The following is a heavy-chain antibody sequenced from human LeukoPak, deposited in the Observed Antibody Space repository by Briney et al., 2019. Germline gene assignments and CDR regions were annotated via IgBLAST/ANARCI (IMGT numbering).Heavy chain of an antibody. Sequence: KSSETLSLTCTVSGYSISSGYYWGWIRQPPGKGLEWIGSIYHSGSTYYNPSLKSRVTISVDTSKNQFSLKLSSVTAADTAVYYCARVNSYGLLYYYGMDVWGQGTTVTVSS. J-gene: IGHJ6*02. CDR2: IYHSGST. CDR1: GYSISSGYY. CDR3: ARVNSYGLLYYYGMDV. V-gene: IGHV4-38-2*02. D-gene: IGHD5-18*01.